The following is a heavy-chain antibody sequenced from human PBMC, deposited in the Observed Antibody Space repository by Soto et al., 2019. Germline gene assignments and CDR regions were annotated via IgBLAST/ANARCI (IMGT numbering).Heavy chain of an antibody. CDR2: IYFNGNT. D-gene: IGHD3-16*01. CDR1: ADSFSKYY. V-gene: IGHV4-59*01. CDR3: ASVTFGGVVLAH. J-gene: IGHJ4*02. Sequence: SETLSLTCSVSADSFSKYYWTWIRQPPGEGLEWIGYIYFNGNTNYNPSLKGRVTISIDTSKKQSSLNLSSVTAADTAVYYCASVTFGGVVLAHWGQGTLVTVSS.